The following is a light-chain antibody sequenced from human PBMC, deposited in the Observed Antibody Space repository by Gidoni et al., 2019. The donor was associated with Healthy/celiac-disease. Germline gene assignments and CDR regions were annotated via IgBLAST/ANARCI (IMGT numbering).Light chain of an antibody. Sequence: DSQLTQSPSFLSASEGDRVTITCRASQGISSYLAWYQQKPGKAPKLLIYAASTLQSGVPSRFSGSGSGTEFTLTISSLQPEDFATYYCQQLNSYPPFTFGPGTKVDIK. CDR1: QGISSY. CDR2: AAS. V-gene: IGKV1-9*01. CDR3: QQLNSYPPFT. J-gene: IGKJ3*01.